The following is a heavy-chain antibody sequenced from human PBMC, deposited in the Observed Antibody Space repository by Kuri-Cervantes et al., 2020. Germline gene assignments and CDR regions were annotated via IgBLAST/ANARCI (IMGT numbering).Heavy chain of an antibody. CDR3: ARARGGDKTKRYFDL. J-gene: IGHJ2*01. CDR1: GGSVSSEDYY. CDR2: IFYPGRT. D-gene: IGHD2-21*02. Sequence: SETLSLTCTVSGGSVSSEDYYWSWIRQPPGKGLEWIGYIFYPGRTNYNPSLKSRLTMSIDTSTNQFSLKLSSVTAADTAVYYCARARGGDKTKRYFDLWGRGTLVTVSS. V-gene: IGHV4-61*08.